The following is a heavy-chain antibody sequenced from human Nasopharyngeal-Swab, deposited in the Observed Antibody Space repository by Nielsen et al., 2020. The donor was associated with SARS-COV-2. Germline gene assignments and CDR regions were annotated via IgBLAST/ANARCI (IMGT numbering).Heavy chain of an antibody. CDR3: ARDLGGGYCTTTNCPGS. CDR2: TEIGGTT. J-gene: IGHJ1*01. CDR1: GLTVSSTY. Sequence: GGSLRLSCAVSGLTVSSTYMSWVRQAPGKGLEWVSVTEIGGTTHYADSVKGRFRISSDSSTNTLYLQMNNVGAEDTAVYYCARDLGGGYCTTTNCPGSWGQGTLVTVSS. V-gene: IGHV3-53*01. D-gene: IGHD2-2*01.